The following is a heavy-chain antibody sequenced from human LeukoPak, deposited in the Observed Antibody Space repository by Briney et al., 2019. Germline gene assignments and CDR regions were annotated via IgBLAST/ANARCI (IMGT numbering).Heavy chain of an antibody. CDR2: INQSGRT. CDR3: ARGWFGFWHNSYLDDNAFDV. V-gene: IGHV4-34*01. J-gene: IGHJ3*01. Sequence: SETLSLTCAVYGGSFSGYYWSWIRQVPGKGLEWLGEINQSGRTNYNPSLKSRVTISVDPSKNQISLNLSFATATDTAVYYCARGWFGFWHNSYLDDNAFDVWGPGTMVTVSS. CDR1: GGSFSGYY. D-gene: IGHD3-10*01.